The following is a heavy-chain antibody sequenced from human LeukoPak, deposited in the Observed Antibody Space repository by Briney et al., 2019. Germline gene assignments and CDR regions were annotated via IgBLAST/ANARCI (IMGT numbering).Heavy chain of an antibody. Sequence: SVKVSCKASGGTFSSYANSWVRQAPGQGLEWMGGIIPIFGTANYAQKFQGRVTITADESTSTAYMELSSLRSEDTAVYYCARGIAASGGFDPWGQGTLVTVSS. D-gene: IGHD6-13*01. J-gene: IGHJ5*02. CDR3: ARGIAASGGFDP. CDR1: GGTFSSYA. V-gene: IGHV1-69*13. CDR2: IIPIFGTA.